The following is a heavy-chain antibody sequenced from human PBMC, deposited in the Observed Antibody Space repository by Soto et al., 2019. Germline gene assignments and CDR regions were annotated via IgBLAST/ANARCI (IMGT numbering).Heavy chain of an antibody. CDR1: GGSISSYY. V-gene: IGHV4-59*08. CDR3: ARLRFNWFDP. CDR2: IYYSGST. Sequence: SETLSLTCTVSGGSISSYYWSWIRQPPGKGLEWIGYIYYSGSTNYNPSLKSRVTISVDTSKNQFSLKLSSVTAADTAVYYCARLRFNWFDPWGQGTLVTVSS. J-gene: IGHJ5*02. D-gene: IGHD3-3*01.